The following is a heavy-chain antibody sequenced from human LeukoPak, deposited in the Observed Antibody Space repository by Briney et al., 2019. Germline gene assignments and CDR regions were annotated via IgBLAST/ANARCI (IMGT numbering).Heavy chain of an antibody. CDR2: INHSGST. CDR3: ASSSSWYLMSAFDI. V-gene: IGHV4-34*01. D-gene: IGHD6-13*01. J-gene: IGHJ3*02. CDR1: GGSFSGYY. Sequence: PSETLSLTCAVYGGSFSGYYWSWIRQPPGKGLEWIGEINHSGSTNYNPSLKSRVTISVDTSKNQFSLKLSSVTAADTAVYYCASSSSWYLMSAFDIWGQGTMVTVSS.